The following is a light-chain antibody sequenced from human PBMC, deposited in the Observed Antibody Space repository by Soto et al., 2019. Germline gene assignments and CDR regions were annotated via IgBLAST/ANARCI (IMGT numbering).Light chain of an antibody. J-gene: IGLJ1*01. V-gene: IGLV2-14*01. CDR1: SSDVGDYNY. Sequence: SALPQPASVSVFPGQSITISCTGTSSDVGDYNYVSWYQQHPGKAPKLMIYDVSNRPSGVSNRFSGSKSGNTASLTISGLQAEDEAEYYCSSYASSSTLVFGTGTKVTVL. CDR2: DVS. CDR3: SSYASSSTLV.